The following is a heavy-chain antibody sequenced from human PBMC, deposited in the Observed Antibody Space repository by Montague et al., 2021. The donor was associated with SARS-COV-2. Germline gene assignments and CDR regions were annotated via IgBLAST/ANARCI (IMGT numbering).Heavy chain of an antibody. D-gene: IGHD3-10*01. CDR2: ISHSGST. J-gene: IGHJ4*02. CDR3: ARSLDPSGTYYLPY. V-gene: IGHV4-34*01. Sequence: SETLSLTCAVYGGSFSGYHWSWIRQPPGKGLEWIGEISHSGSTNYNPSLKSRVTISIDTSKNQFSLKLSSVTAADTAVYYCARSLDPSGTYYLPYWGQGTLVTVSS. CDR1: GGSFSGYH.